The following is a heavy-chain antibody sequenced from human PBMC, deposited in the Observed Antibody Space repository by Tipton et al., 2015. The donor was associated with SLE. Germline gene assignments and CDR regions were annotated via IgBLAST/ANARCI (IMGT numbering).Heavy chain of an antibody. V-gene: IGHV4-31*03. Sequence: TLSLTCTVSGGSISSGDFYWSWIRQHPGKGLEWIGYISYSGTTYYNPSLKSRVIMSVDTSKNQFSLNLSSVTAADTAVYYCARVEDYSGDYFDYWGQGTLVTVSS. J-gene: IGHJ4*02. CDR3: ARVEDYSGDYFDY. CDR2: ISYSGTT. D-gene: IGHD2-15*01. CDR1: GGSISSGDFY.